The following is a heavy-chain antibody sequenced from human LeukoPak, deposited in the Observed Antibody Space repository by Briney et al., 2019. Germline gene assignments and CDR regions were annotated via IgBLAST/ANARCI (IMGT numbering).Heavy chain of an antibody. CDR3: ASTEITTVVTARAVFFQN. Sequence: SETLSLTCTVSGGSISSSSYYWGWIRQPPGKGLEWIGSIYYSGSTYYNPSLKSRVTISVDTSKNQFSLKLSSVTAADTAVYYCASTEITTVVTARAVFFQNWGQGTLVTVSS. D-gene: IGHD4-23*01. J-gene: IGHJ1*01. CDR2: IYYSGST. CDR1: GGSISSSSYY. V-gene: IGHV4-39*07.